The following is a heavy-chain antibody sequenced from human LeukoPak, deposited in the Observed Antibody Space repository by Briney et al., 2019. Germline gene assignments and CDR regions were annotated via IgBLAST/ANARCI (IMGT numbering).Heavy chain of an antibody. Sequence: GGSLRLSCAASGFTFSSYWMHWARQAPGKGLVWVSRINSDGSSTSYADSVKGRFTISRDNAKNTLYLQMNSLRAEDTAVYYCAGFDILTGYYSARKDYWGQGTLVTVSS. CDR1: GFTFSSYW. J-gene: IGHJ4*02. CDR3: AGFDILTGYYSARKDY. V-gene: IGHV3-74*01. D-gene: IGHD3-9*01. CDR2: INSDGSST.